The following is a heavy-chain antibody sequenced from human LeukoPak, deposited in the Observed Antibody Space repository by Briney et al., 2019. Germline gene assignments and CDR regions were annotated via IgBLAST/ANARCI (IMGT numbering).Heavy chain of an antibody. J-gene: IGHJ4*02. CDR3: AYGYSGYDYCFDY. CDR1: GFTFSSYG. D-gene: IGHD5-12*01. CDR2: IRYDGSNK. V-gene: IGHV3-30*02. Sequence: PGGSLRLSCAASGFTFSSYGMHWVRQAPGKGLEWVAFIRYDGSNKYYADSVKGRFTISGDNSKNTLYLQMNSLRAEDTAVYYCAYGYSGYDYCFDYWGQGTLVTVSS.